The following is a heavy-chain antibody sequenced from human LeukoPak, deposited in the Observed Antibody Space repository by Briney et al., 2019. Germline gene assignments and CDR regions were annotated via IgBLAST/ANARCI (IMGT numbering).Heavy chain of an antibody. J-gene: IGHJ6*02. CDR2: IKSKTDGGTT. D-gene: IGHD3-3*01. CDR1: GFTFSNAW. CDR3: TTVGGYGNDFWSGYYTALGAYYYYGMDV. Sequence: GGSLRLSCAVSGFTFSNAWMSWVRQAPGKGLEWVGRIKSKTDGGTTDYAAPVKGRFTISRDDSKNTLYLQMNSLKTEDTAVYYCTTVGGYGNDFWSGYYTALGAYYYYGMDVWGQGTTVTVSS. V-gene: IGHV3-15*01.